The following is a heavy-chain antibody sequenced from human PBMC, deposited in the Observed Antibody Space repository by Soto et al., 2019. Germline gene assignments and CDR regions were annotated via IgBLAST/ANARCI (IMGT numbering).Heavy chain of an antibody. Sequence: QVQLQESGPGLVKPSQTLSLTCTVSGGSISSGDYYWSWIRQPPGKGLEWTGYIYYSGSTYYNPSLKSRVTISVDTSKNQFSLKLSSVTAADTAVYYCARVPMITFGGVIVLGWFDPWGQGTLVTVSS. CDR2: IYYSGST. D-gene: IGHD3-16*02. V-gene: IGHV4-30-4*01. CDR3: ARVPMITFGGVIVLGWFDP. CDR1: GGSISSGDYY. J-gene: IGHJ5*02.